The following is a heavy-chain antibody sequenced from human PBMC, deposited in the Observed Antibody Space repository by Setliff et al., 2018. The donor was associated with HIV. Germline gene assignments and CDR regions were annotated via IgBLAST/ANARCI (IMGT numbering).Heavy chain of an antibody. CDR3: ARDRTCSGGSCYGT. V-gene: IGHV3-53*01. J-gene: IGHJ5*02. CDR1: GLTFNRYW. CDR2: IYSGGST. Sequence: GGSLRLSCVASGLTFNRYWMSWVRQVPGKGLEWVSLIYSGGSTYYADSVKGRFTISRDNSKNTLYLQMNSLRAEDTAVYYCARDRTCSGGSCYGTWGQGTMVTVSS. D-gene: IGHD2-15*01.